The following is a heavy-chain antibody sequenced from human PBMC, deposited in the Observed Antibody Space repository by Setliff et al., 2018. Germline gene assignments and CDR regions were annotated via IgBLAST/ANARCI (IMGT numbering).Heavy chain of an antibody. CDR1: GFNFVTYG. CDR3: TTSRAPRVVLAADFDL. J-gene: IGHJ4*02. Sequence: GASVKVSCKTSGFNFVTYGFSWVRQAPGQGLEWMGWISPYSGETNNAQKFQDRLSVTADTSSKTIYMELRSLTSDDTAVYFCTTSRAPRVVLAADFDLWGQGTLVTVPS. D-gene: IGHD2-21*01. CDR2: ISPYSGET. V-gene: IGHV1-18*01.